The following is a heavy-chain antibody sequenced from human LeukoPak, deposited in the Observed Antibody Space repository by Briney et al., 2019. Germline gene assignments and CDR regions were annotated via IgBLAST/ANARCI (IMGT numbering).Heavy chain of an antibody. CDR2: ISFNGTNK. CDR1: GFTFNRHA. V-gene: IGHV3-30-3*01. CDR3: VRDKKWLLLDY. Sequence: GGSLRLSCAASGFTFNRHAMHWVRQAPGKGLEWVAVISFNGTNKHYADPVKGRFTVSRDDSENTLYLQMNSLRPEDTAVYYCVRDKKWLLLDYWGQGTLVTVSS. D-gene: IGHD3-22*01. J-gene: IGHJ4*02.